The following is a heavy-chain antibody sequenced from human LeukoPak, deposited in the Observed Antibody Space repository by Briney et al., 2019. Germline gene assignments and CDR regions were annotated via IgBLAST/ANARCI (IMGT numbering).Heavy chain of an antibody. CDR1: GGSISSYY. CDR2: IHYSGST. D-gene: IGHD5-24*01. CDR3: ARRNGYSLDAFDI. J-gene: IGHJ3*02. V-gene: IGHV4-59*08. Sequence: PSETLSLTCTVSGGSISSYYWNWIRQPPGKGLEWIGYIHYSGSTNYNPSLKSRVTISVGTSKNQFSLKLSPVTAADTAVYYCARRNGYSLDAFDIWGQGTMVTVSS.